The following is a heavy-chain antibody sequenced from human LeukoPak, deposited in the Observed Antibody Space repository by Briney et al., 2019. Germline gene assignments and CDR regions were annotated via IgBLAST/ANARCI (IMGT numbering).Heavy chain of an antibody. V-gene: IGHV4-34*01. Sequence: SETLSLTCAVYGGSFSGYYWSWIRQPPGKGLEWIGEINHSGSTNYNPSLKSRVTISVDTSKNQFSLKLSSVTAADTAVYYCAGEGFCTNGVCLPPPSAFWFDPWGQGTLVTVSS. CDR3: AGEGFCTNGVCLPPPSAFWFDP. CDR2: INHSGST. CDR1: GGSFSGYY. D-gene: IGHD2-8*01. J-gene: IGHJ5*02.